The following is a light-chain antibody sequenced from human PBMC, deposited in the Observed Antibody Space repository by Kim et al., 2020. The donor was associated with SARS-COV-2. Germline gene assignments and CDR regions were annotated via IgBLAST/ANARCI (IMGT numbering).Light chain of an antibody. CDR1: QSVSSSY. Sequence: SPGERATRSCRASQSVSSSYIAWYQQKPGQAPRLLIYGASTRATGIPDRFSGSGSGTDFTLTISRLEPEDFAVYYCQQYGRSPLNFGGGTKVDIK. CDR2: GAS. J-gene: IGKJ4*01. V-gene: IGKV3-20*01. CDR3: QQYGRSPLN.